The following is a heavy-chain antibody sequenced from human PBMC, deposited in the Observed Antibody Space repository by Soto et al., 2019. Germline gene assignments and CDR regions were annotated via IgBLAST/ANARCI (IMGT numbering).Heavy chain of an antibody. CDR3: AKMSSENYYDPVFS. CDR2: ISSSGNTI. D-gene: IGHD3-22*01. Sequence: QVQLVESGGGLVKTSASLTIACAASGFTFSDYYMSWVRQAPGKGLEWVSYISSSGNTIYYADSVKGRFTISRDNAKNSVYLQMNSLRAEDTALYFCAKMSSENYYDPVFSWGQGTLVTVSS. J-gene: IGHJ4*02. V-gene: IGHV3-11*01. CDR1: GFTFSDYY.